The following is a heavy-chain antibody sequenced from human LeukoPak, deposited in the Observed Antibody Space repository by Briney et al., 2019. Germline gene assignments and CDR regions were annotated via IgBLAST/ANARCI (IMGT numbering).Heavy chain of an antibody. Sequence: GGSLRLSCTPSGFTFRSYSMNWVRHAPGKGLEWVSSISPSSSYMHYADSLKGRFTISRDNAKNSLYLQMNSLRAEDTAVYYCAKGGVGPGKNWFDPWGQGTLVTVSS. CDR1: GFTFRSYS. J-gene: IGHJ5*02. CDR3: AKGGVGPGKNWFDP. D-gene: IGHD2-8*01. V-gene: IGHV3-21*04. CDR2: ISPSSSYM.